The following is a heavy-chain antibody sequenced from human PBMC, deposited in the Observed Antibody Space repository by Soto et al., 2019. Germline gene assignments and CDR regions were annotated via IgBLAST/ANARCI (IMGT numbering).Heavy chain of an antibody. CDR2: ISAHNGNT. Sequence: QVHLVQSGAEVKKPGASVKVSCKGSGYGFTTYGIPWVRQAPGQGLEWMAWISAHNGNTNYAQKLQGRGTVTRDTSTSTAYMELRSLRSDDTAVYYCARGRYGDYWGQGALVTVSS. J-gene: IGHJ4*02. CDR3: ARGRYGDY. D-gene: IGHD1-1*01. CDR1: GYGFTTYG. V-gene: IGHV1-18*01.